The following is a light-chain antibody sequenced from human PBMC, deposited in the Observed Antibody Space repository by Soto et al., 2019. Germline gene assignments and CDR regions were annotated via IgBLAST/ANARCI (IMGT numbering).Light chain of an antibody. CDR3: QQSYSTTST. CDR1: QCISSW. J-gene: IGKJ1*01. V-gene: IGKV1-39*01. Sequence: DIQMTQSPSTLSASVGDRVTITCRASQCISSWLAWYQQQPRQVPKLLTFAASSLQRGVPSRFNGSASGTDFTLPHDNLQPEAFATYYCQQSYSTTSTFGQGTKVDIK. CDR2: AAS.